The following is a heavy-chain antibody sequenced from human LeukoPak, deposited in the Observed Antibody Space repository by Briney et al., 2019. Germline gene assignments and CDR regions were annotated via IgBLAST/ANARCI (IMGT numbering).Heavy chain of an antibody. Sequence: ASVMVSCKASGYTFTGYYMHWVRQAPGQGLEWMGWINPNSGGTNYAQKFQGRVTMTRDTSISTAYMELSRLRSDDTAVYYCARGCSSTSCYRPYYYYYYMDVWGKGTTVTISS. D-gene: IGHD2-2*01. CDR2: INPNSGGT. J-gene: IGHJ6*03. CDR3: ARGCSSTSCYRPYYYYYYMDV. V-gene: IGHV1-2*02. CDR1: GYTFTGYY.